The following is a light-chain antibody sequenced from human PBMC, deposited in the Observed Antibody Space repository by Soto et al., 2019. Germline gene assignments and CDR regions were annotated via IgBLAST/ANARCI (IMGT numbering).Light chain of an antibody. CDR3: QQYYTTPLT. V-gene: IGKV4-1*01. Sequence: DIVLTQSPVSLAVSLGERATFNCKSSQSVLYSSNNKNYLAWYQQKPGQPPKLVIYWASTRESGVPDRFSGSGSGTDFTLTISSLQAEDVAVYYCQQYYTTPLTFGPGTKVDMK. J-gene: IGKJ3*01. CDR1: QSVLYSSNNKNY. CDR2: WAS.